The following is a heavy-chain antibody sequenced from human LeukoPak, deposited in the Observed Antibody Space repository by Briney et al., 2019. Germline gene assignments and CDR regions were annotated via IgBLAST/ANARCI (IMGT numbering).Heavy chain of an antibody. D-gene: IGHD6-19*01. J-gene: IGHJ4*02. V-gene: IGHV1-69*10. CDR1: VDSSTSDI. Sequence: SVKVSCKASVDSSTSDIASRGRATLEQGLGWRGRIFPILGIANYAQKFQGRVTITADKSTSTAYMELSSLRSEDTAVYYCARDRGGSQHLTWLVPFDYWGQGTLVTVSS. CDR3: ARDRGGSQHLTWLVPFDY. CDR2: IFPILGIA.